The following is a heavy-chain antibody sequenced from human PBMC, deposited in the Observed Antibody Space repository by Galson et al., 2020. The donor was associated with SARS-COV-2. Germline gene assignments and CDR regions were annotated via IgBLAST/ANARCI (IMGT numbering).Heavy chain of an antibody. D-gene: IGHD6-6*01. CDR2: IYYSGST. CDR1: GGSISSYY. J-gene: IGHJ4*02. CDR3: ATRRFVGVPARPIDY. V-gene: IGHV4-59*01. Sequence: SETLSLTCTVSGGSISSYYWSWIRQPPGKGLEWIGYIYYSGSTNYNPSLKSRVTISVDTSKNQFSLKLSSVTAADTAVYYCATRRFVGVPARPIDYWGQGTLVTVSS.